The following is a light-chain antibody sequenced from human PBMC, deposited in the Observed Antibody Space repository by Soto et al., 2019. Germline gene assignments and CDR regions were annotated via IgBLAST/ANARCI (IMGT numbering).Light chain of an antibody. CDR3: TSYTSSRTVV. V-gene: IGLV2-14*01. CDR1: SSDVGAYNH. Sequence: QSALTQPASVSGSPGQSITISCTGTSSDVGAYNHVSWYQQHPGKAPKLLIYDVSNRPSGVSSRFSGSKSGNTASLTISGLQSEDEADYHCTSYTSSRTVVFGGGTKVTVL. CDR2: DVS. J-gene: IGLJ2*01.